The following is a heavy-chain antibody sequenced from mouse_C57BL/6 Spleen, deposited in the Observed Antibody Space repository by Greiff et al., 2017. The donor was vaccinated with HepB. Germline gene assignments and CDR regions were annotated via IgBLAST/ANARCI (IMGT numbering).Heavy chain of an antibody. CDR3: ARPNAFYYYGAGAY. Sequence: DVMLVESGGGLVKPGGSLKLSCAASGFTFSDYGMHWVRQAPEKGLEWVAYISSGSSTIYYADTVKGRFTISRDNAKNTLFLQMTSLRSEDTAMYYCARPNAFYYYGAGAYWGQGTLVTVSA. CDR1: GFTFSDYG. J-gene: IGHJ3*01. D-gene: IGHD1-1*01. CDR2: ISSGSSTI. V-gene: IGHV5-17*01.